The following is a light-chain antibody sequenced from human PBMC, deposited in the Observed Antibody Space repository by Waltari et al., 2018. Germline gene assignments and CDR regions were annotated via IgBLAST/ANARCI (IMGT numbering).Light chain of an antibody. Sequence: DIVMTQSPDSLAVSLGERTTINCKSSQSVYSTSNRENCLGWYQQKPGQSPKLLFYWASTREPGVPDRFSGSGSGTDFTLTISSLQAEDVALYYCQQYYTSPSTFGQGTRLEIK. CDR3: QQYYTSPST. V-gene: IGKV4-1*01. J-gene: IGKJ5*01. CDR2: WAS. CDR1: QSVYSTSNRENC.